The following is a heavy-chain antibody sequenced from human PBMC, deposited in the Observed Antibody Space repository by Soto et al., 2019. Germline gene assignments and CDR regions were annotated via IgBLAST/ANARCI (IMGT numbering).Heavy chain of an antibody. CDR3: ARASGPGSRDGMDV. V-gene: IGHV5-51*01. Sequence: GESLKISFKGSGYTYTNYWIGWVRQMPGKGLEWMGSIYPGDSDTKYSPSFQGQVTISVDKSIRTASLQWSSLKASDTAMYYCARASGPGSRDGMDVWGQGTTVTVSS. J-gene: IGHJ6*02. CDR2: IYPGDSDT. CDR1: GYTYTNYW.